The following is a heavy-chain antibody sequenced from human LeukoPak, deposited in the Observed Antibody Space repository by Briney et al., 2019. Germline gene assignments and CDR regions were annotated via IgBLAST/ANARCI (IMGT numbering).Heavy chain of an antibody. J-gene: IGHJ4*02. V-gene: IGHV3-74*01. CDR2: INSDGSWT. CDR1: GNYW. CDR3: ARGGTDILLEPPAIPFDY. Sequence: GGSLRLSCAASGNYWMHWVRQVPGKGLVWVSHINSDGSWTSYADSVKGRFTISKDNSKDTLYLQMNSLRADDTAVYYCARGGTDILLEPPAIPFDYWGQGALVTVSS. D-gene: IGHD2-8*01.